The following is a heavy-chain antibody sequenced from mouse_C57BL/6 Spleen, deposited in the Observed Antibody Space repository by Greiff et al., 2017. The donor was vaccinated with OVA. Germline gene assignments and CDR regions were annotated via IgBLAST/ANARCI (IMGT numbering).Heavy chain of an antibody. CDR2: IDPEDGET. CDR1: GFTFTDYY. D-gene: IGHD2-1*01. V-gene: IGHV14-2*01. CDR3: ARGGDGNPYYSMDY. J-gene: IGHJ4*01. Sequence: EVQLQQSGAELVKPGASVKLSCTASGFTFTDYYMHWVKQRPEQGLEWIGRIDPEDGETKSAQKFQGKATLTAYTAVNTSYRQLSIQTSEDTSVDYCARGGDGNPYYSMDYWGQGTSVTVSS.